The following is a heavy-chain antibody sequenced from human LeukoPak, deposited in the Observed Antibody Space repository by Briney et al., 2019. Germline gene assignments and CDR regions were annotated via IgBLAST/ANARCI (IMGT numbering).Heavy chain of an antibody. Sequence: GGSLRLSCAASGFTFSTYTMHWVRQAPGKGLEWVAVISYDGSLKYYADSVKGRFTISRDNSKNTVFLQMNNLRAEDTAVYYCARGDYYGSGSYWYYFDYWGQGTLVTVSS. J-gene: IGHJ4*02. CDR3: ARGDYYGSGSYWYYFDY. CDR1: GFTFSTYT. D-gene: IGHD3-10*01. V-gene: IGHV3-30*04. CDR2: ISYDGSLK.